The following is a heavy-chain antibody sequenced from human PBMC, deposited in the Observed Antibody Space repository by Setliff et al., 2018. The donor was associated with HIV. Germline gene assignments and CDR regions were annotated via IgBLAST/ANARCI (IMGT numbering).Heavy chain of an antibody. Sequence: ASVKVSCKASGTTFSTYVISWVQQAPGQGLEWMGGIIPILGTQKYAQKFQGRVTFTADMSTSAAYMELNSLRSEDTAVYYCARDHQTLLWFDYWGQGTLVTVSS. J-gene: IGHJ4*02. CDR3: ARDHQTLLWFDY. D-gene: IGHD2-15*01. V-gene: IGHV1-69*10. CDR2: IIPILGTQ. CDR1: GTTFSTYV.